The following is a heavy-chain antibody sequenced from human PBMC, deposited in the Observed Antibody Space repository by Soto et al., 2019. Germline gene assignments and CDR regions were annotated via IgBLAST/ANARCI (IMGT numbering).Heavy chain of an antibody. CDR2: ISGSDGST. CDR3: AKCSGGSCYQPLDY. V-gene: IGHV3-23*01. CDR1: GFTFSSCT. D-gene: IGHD2-15*01. Sequence: GGSLRLSCAASGFTFSSCTMSWVRQAPGKGLEWVSTISGSDGSTYYADSVKARFTISRDNSKNTLYLQMNSLRAEDTAVYYCAKCSGGSCYQPLDYWGQGTLVTVSS. J-gene: IGHJ4*02.